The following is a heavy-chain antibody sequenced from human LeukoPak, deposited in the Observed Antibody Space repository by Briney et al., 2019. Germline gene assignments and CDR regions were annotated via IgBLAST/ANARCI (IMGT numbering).Heavy chain of an antibody. V-gene: IGHV1-8*03. CDR3: ARDSYYDSTWFDP. D-gene: IGHD3-22*01. CDR1: GYTFTSYD. Sequence: ASVKVSCKASGYTFTSYDINWVRQATGQGLEWMGWMNPNSGNTGYAQKFQDRVTITRNTSISTAYMELSSLRSEDTAVYYCARDSYYDSTWFDPWGQGTLVTVSS. J-gene: IGHJ5*02. CDR2: MNPNSGNT.